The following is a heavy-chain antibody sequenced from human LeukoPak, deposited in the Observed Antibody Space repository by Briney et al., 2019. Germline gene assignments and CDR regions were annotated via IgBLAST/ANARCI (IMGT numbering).Heavy chain of an antibody. V-gene: IGHV1-69*13. CDR2: IIPIFGTA. CDR1: GGTFSSYA. CDR3: WGGGWKKPFDY. J-gene: IGHJ4*02. Sequence: ASVEVSCKASGGTFSSYAISWVRQAPGQGLEWMGGIIPIFGTADYAQKFQGRVTITADESTSTAYMELSSLRSEDTAVYYRWGGGWKKPFDYWGQGTLVTVSS. D-gene: IGHD2-21*01.